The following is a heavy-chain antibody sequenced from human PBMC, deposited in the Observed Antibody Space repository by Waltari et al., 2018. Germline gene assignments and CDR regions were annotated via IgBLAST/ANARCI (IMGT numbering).Heavy chain of an antibody. V-gene: IGHV1-8*03. J-gene: IGHJ6*02. CDR1: GYTFTSYD. D-gene: IGHD2-15*01. CDR3: ARGRCSGGSCYLNPLYYYYGMDV. CDR2: MNPNSGNT. Sequence: QVQLVQSGAEVKKPGASVKVSCKASGYTFTSYDINWVRQATGQGLEWMGWMNPNSGNTGYAQKFQGRVTITRNTSISTAYMELSRLRSDDTAVYYCARGRCSGGSCYLNPLYYYYGMDVWGQGTTVTVSS.